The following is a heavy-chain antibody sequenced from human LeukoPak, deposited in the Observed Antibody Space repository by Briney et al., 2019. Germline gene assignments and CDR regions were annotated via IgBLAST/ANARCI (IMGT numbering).Heavy chain of an antibody. D-gene: IGHD3-22*01. CDR3: ARASSGSKYYMDV. CDR2: IIPIFGTA. Sequence: SVKVSCKASGGTFISYAISWVRQAPAQGLEWMGGIIPIFGTANYAQKFQGRVTITADESTSTAYMELSSLRSEDTAVYYCARASSGSKYYMDVWGKGTTVTVSS. V-gene: IGHV1-69*13. J-gene: IGHJ6*03. CDR1: GGTFISYA.